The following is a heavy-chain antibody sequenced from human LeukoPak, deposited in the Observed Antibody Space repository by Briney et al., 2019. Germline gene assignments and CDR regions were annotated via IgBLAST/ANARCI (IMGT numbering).Heavy chain of an antibody. CDR3: ARAIRSTMIVVVRNDAFDI. Sequence: PSETLSLTCTVSGGSISSSSYYWGWIRQPPGKGLEWIGSIYYSGSTYYNPSLKSRVTISVDTSKNQFSLKLSSVTAADTAVYYCARAIRSTMIVVVRNDAFDIWGQGTMVTVSS. CDR1: GGSISSSSYY. CDR2: IYYSGST. D-gene: IGHD3-22*01. J-gene: IGHJ3*02. V-gene: IGHV4-39*07.